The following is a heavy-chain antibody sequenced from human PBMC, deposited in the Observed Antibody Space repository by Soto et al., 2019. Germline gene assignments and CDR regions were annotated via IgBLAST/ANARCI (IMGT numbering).Heavy chain of an antibody. D-gene: IGHD1-26*01. V-gene: IGHV1-2*04. J-gene: IGHJ4*02. CDR3: ARVDGVGATIFYY. CDR2: INPNSGGT. CDR1: GYTFTGYY. Sequence: ASVKVSCKASGYTFTGYYMHWVRQAPGQGLEWMGWINPNSGGTNYAQKFQGWVTMTRDTSISTAYMELSRLRSDDTAVYYCARVDGVGATIFYYWGQGTLVTVSS.